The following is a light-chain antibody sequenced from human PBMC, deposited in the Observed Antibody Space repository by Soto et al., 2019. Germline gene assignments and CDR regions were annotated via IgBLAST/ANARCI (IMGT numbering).Light chain of an antibody. CDR2: GAS. V-gene: IGKV3-20*01. J-gene: IGKJ1*01. CDR3: QQYGSSPRT. Sequence: EIVLTQSPGTLSLSPGERATLSCRASQSVSSNYLAWYQQKPGQAPRLLIYGASSRATGIPDRFSGSGSGTDFTLTISRLEPEDFAVYYCQQYGSSPRTFGQGTKAEIK. CDR1: QSVSSNY.